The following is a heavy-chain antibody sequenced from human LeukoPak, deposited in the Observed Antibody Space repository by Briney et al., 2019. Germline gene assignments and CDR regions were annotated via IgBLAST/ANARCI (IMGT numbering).Heavy chain of an antibody. D-gene: IGHD2-21*01. CDR2: ISGSGGST. V-gene: IGHV3-23*01. CDR3: AKRGGGDRYLYYYYYMDV. Sequence: GGSLRLSCAASGFTFSSYAMSWVRQAPGKGLEWVSAISGSGGSTYYADSVKGRFTISRDDSKNTLYLQMNSLRAEDTAVYYCAKRGGGDRYLYYYYYMDVWGKGTTVTVSS. J-gene: IGHJ6*03. CDR1: GFTFSSYA.